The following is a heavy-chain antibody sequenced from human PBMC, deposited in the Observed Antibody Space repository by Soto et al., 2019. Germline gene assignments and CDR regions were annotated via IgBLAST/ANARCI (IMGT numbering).Heavy chain of an antibody. CDR1: GYTFTGYY. J-gene: IGHJ4*02. V-gene: IGHV1-2*02. D-gene: IGHD3-3*01. CDR3: ARTSRGVVIPFDY. CDR2: INPNSGGT. Sequence: AAVKVSFKASGYTFTGYYMHWVRQAPGQGLEWMGWINPNSGGTNYAQKFQGRVTMTRDTSISTAYMELSRLRSDDTAVYYCARTSRGVVIPFDYWGQGTLVTVSS.